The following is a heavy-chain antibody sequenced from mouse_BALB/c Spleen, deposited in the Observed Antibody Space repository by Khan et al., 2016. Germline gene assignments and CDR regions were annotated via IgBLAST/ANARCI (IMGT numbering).Heavy chain of an antibody. D-gene: IGHD1-1*02. CDR1: GFDFSRYW. V-gene: IGHV4-1*02. CDR3: ARRIYYCGVGY. CDR2: INPDSRTI. J-gene: IGHJ3*01. Sequence: EVKLLESGGGLVQPGGSLKLSCAASGFDFSRYWMSWVRQAPGKGLEWIGEINPDSRTINYTPSLKDKFIISRDNAKNTLYLQMSKVRSEDTALYYCARRIYYCGVGYWGQGTLVTVSA.